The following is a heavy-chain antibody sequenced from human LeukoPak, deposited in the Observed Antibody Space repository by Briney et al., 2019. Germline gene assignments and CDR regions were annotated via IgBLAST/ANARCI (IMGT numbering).Heavy chain of an antibody. CDR1: GGSISSGGYY. CDR3: AGKLRGVLEMMDAFDI. Sequence: PSETLSLTCTVSGGSISSGGYYWSWIRQPPGKGLEWIGEIYHSGSTNYNPSLKSRVTISVDKSKNQFSLKLSSVTAADTAVYYCAGKLRGVLEMMDAFDIWGQGTMVTVSS. CDR2: IYHSGST. V-gene: IGHV4-61*05. D-gene: IGHD3-10*01. J-gene: IGHJ3*02.